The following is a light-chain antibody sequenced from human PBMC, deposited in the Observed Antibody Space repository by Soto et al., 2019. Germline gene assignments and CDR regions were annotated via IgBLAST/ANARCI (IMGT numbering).Light chain of an antibody. CDR1: QSVSSY. V-gene: IGKV3-11*01. J-gene: IGKJ4*01. Sequence: LSFPQRERATLSCRASQSVSSYLAWYQQKPGQPPRLLIYGASNRATGIPARFSGSGSGTDFTLTISSLEPEDSAVYYCLQRSNWLTFGGGTKV. CDR3: LQRSNWLT. CDR2: GAS.